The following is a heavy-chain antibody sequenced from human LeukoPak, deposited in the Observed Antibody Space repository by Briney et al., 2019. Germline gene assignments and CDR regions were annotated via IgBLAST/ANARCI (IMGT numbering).Heavy chain of an antibody. D-gene: IGHD2-2*01. CDR2: IIHTGST. CDR1: GYSISSGYY. V-gene: IGHV4-38-2*02. J-gene: IGHJ4*02. CDR3: ARRRRILGNIVVVPAAALGRYYFDY. Sequence: SETLSLTCSVSGYSISSGYYWGWIRQSPGKGLEWIGIIIHTGSTLDNLSLKSRDTMSIDTSKNQFSLKLSSVTAADTAVYYCARRRRILGNIVVVPAAALGRYYFDYWGQGTLVTVSS.